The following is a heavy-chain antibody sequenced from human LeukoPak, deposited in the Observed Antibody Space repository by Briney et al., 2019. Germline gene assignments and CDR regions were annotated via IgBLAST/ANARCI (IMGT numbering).Heavy chain of an antibody. Sequence: ASVKVSCKASGYTFTSYGISWVRQAPGQGLEWMGWISAYNGNTNYAQKLQGRVTMTTDTSTSTAYMELRSLRSDDTAVYNCAGGGGKQIVVPSLFAQFDYWGQGTLVTVSS. CDR2: ISAYNGNT. CDR1: GYTFTSYG. V-gene: IGHV1-18*01. CDR3: AGGGGKQIVVPSLFAQFDY. J-gene: IGHJ4*02. D-gene: IGHD3-22*01.